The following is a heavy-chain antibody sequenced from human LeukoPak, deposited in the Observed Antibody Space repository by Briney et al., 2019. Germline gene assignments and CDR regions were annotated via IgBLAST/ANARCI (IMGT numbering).Heavy chain of an antibody. D-gene: IGHD1-26*01. CDR2: IYYNGNT. CDR1: DGSINSYY. V-gene: IGHV4-59*01. Sequence: SETLSLTCSVSDGSINSYYWNWIRRPPGKGLEWIGYIYYNGNTNYSPSLRSRVTMSVDTSKNLFSLRVSSVTAADTAVYYCARGRSNYYGMDVWGQGTTVTVSS. CDR3: ARGRSNYYGMDV. J-gene: IGHJ6*02.